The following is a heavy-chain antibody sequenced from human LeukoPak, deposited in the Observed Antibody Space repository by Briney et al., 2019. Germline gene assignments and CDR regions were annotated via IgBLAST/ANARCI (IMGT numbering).Heavy chain of an antibody. CDR1: GFTVSRYW. D-gene: IGHD3-22*01. V-gene: IGHV3-74*01. J-gene: IGHJ4*02. CDR3: PRDLTGPYDH. Sequence: PGGSLRLSCAASGFTVSRYWMHWVRQAPGKGLVWVARINVEGNYIDYAESVKGRFTISRDSAMNTLYLQMNSVRAEDTAVYSCPRDLTGPYDHWGQGTLVTVSS. CDR2: INVEGNYI.